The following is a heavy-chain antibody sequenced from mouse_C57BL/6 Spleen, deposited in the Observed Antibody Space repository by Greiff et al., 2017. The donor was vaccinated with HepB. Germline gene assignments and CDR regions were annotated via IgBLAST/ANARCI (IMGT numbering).Heavy chain of an antibody. Sequence: EVMLVESGGGLVQSGRSLRLSCATSGFTFSDFYMEWVRQAPGKGLEWIAASRNKANDYTTEYSASVKGRFIVSRDTSQSILYLQMNALRAEDTAIYYCARDAELGRWFAYWGQGTLVTVSA. V-gene: IGHV7-1*01. CDR1: GFTFSDFY. D-gene: IGHD4-1*01. CDR2: SRNKANDYTT. CDR3: ARDAELGRWFAY. J-gene: IGHJ3*01.